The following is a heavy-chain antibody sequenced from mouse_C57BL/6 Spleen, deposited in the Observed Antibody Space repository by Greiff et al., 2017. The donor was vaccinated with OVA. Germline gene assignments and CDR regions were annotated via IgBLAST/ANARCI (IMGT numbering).Heavy chain of an antibody. CDR3: ATLWGPFDY. Sequence: VQLQQSGPELVKPGASVKISCKASGYTFTDYYMNWVKQSPGKSLEWIGDINPNNGGTSYNQKFKGKATLTVDKSSSTAYMELRSLTSEDSAVYYCATLWGPFDYWGQGTTLTVSS. D-gene: IGHD1-1*02. CDR1: GYTFTDYY. J-gene: IGHJ2*01. CDR2: INPNNGGT. V-gene: IGHV1-26*01.